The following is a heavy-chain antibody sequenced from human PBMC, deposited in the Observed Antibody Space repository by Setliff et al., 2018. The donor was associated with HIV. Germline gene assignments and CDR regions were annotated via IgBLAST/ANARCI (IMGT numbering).Heavy chain of an antibody. CDR1: GYTFSNYG. CDR2: INTNTGNP. D-gene: IGHD4-17*01. Sequence: GASVKVSCKASGYTFSNYGMNWVRQAPGQGLEWMGWINTNTGNPTYAQDFTGRFVFSLDTSVSTAYLQISSLKAEDTAAYYCARDHDYGDLSRNWFYMDVWGKGTTVTVSS. CDR3: ARDHDYGDLSRNWFYMDV. J-gene: IGHJ6*03. V-gene: IGHV7-4-1*02.